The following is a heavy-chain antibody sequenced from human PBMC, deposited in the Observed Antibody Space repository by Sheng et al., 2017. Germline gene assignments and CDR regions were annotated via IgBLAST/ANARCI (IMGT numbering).Heavy chain of an antibody. Sequence: QVQLQESGPGLVKPSGTLSLTCGVSGYSIRSGFYWGWIRQPPGRGLEWIGSIHHSGSTYFNPSFQGPSXXISRHVKNQFSLRLNSVTAADTAVYYCSRGGFSSSDYWGQGTLGSPSPQ. D-gene: IGHD6-6*01. CDR2: IHHSGST. CDR3: SRGGFSSSDY. CDR1: GYSIRSGFY. V-gene: IGHV4-38-2*01. J-gene: IGHJ4*02.